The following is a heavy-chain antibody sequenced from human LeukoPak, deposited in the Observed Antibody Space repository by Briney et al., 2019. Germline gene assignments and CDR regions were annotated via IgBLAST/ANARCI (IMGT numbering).Heavy chain of an antibody. Sequence: GGSLRLSCAASGFTFSSYAMSWVRQAPGKGLEWVSAISGSGSTYYADSVKGRFTISRDNSKNTLYLQMNSLRAEDTAVYYCAKEVVAAAASYYMDVWGKGTTVTVSS. V-gene: IGHV3-23*01. CDR1: GFTFSSYA. D-gene: IGHD6-13*01. J-gene: IGHJ6*03. CDR3: AKEVVAAAASYYMDV. CDR2: ISGSGST.